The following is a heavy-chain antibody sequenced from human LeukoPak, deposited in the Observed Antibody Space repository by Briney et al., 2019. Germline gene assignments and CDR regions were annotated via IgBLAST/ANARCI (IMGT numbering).Heavy chain of an antibody. J-gene: IGHJ6*02. D-gene: IGHD6-13*01. CDR3: ARLPVAAAGTDYYGMDV. V-gene: IGHV1-69*04. CDR1: GDTFSSYA. Sequence: SVKLSCKASGDTFSSYALSGVRQASGQGLEWRGRIIPIFGITNYAQKFQRSVTITAVKPTSTAYMELSSLRSEDTAVYYCARLPVAAAGTDYYGMDVWGQGTTVTVSS. CDR2: IIPIFGIT.